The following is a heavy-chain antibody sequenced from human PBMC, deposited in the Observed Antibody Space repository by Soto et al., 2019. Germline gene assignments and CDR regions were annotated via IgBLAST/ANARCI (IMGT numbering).Heavy chain of an antibody. D-gene: IGHD5-18*01. J-gene: IGHJ6*02. CDR2: IYYSGST. CDR3: ARDYGIQTYYYYGMDV. Sequence: SETLSLTCTVSGGSISSGGYYWSWIRQHPGKGLEWIGYIYYSGSTYYNPSLKSRVTISVDTSKNQFSLKLSSVTAADTAVYYCARDYGIQTYYYYGMDVWGQGTTVTVSS. V-gene: IGHV4-31*03. CDR1: GGSISSGGYY.